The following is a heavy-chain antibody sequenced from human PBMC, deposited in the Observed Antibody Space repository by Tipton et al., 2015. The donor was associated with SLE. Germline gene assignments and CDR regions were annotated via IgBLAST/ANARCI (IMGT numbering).Heavy chain of an antibody. Sequence: TLSLTCTVSGDSITGYYWTWIRQPPGKGLEWIGYIYYSGSANYSPSLKSRVTISVDPAKNHCSLKVISVTAADTALYYCARGGRYGVESFDVWGQGTMVSVSS. V-gene: IGHV4-59*01. CDR2: IYYSGSA. CDR1: GDSITGYY. CDR3: ARGGRYGVESFDV. D-gene: IGHD5/OR15-5a*01. J-gene: IGHJ3*01.